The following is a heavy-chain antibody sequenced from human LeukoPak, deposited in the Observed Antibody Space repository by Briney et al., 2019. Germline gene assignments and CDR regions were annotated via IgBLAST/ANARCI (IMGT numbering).Heavy chain of an antibody. CDR2: IWYDGSNK. D-gene: IGHD4-11*01. Sequence: PGGSLRLSCAASGFTFSSYGMHWVRQAPGKGLEWVAVIWYDGSNKNYADSVKGRFTISRDNSKNTLYLQMNSLRAEDTAVYYCARVVDYSNSAHADYWGQGTLVTVSS. V-gene: IGHV3-33*01. CDR3: ARVVDYSNSAHADY. CDR1: GFTFSSYG. J-gene: IGHJ4*02.